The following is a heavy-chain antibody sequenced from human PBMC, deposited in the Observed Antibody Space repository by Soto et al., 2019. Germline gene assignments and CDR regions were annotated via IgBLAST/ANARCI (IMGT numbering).Heavy chain of an antibody. CDR2: ISPIFGTA. D-gene: IGHD2-15*01. J-gene: IGHJ5*02. Sequence: SSVKVSCKASGGTFSSYAISWVRQAPGQGLEWMGGISPIFGTANYAQKFQGRVTITADESTSTAYMELSSLRSEDTAVYYCARGIPNCSGGSCFGANWFDPWGQGTLVTVSS. CDR1: GGTFSSYA. V-gene: IGHV1-69*13. CDR3: ARGIPNCSGGSCFGANWFDP.